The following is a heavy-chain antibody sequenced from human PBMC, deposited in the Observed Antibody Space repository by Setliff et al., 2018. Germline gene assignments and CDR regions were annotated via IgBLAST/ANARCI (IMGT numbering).Heavy chain of an antibody. CDR2: MSNDGSDK. J-gene: IGHJ6*03. D-gene: IGHD3-10*01. CDR3: AREGRGVYYHYYYMDV. CDR1: GVTFSRHA. V-gene: IGHV3-30*07. Sequence: GGSLRLSCAASGVTFSRHAMHWVRQAPGKGLEWVAVMSNDGSDKNYADSVKGRFTISRDNSKNALYLQMNSLRAEDTAVYYCAREGRGVYYHYYYMDVWGKGTTVTVSS.